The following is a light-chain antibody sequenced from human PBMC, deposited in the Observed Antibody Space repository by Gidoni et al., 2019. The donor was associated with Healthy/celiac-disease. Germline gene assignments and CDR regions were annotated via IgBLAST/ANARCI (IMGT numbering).Light chain of an antibody. J-gene: IGKJ3*01. V-gene: IGKV1-5*03. CDR3: QQYNSYSLFT. CDR1: QSISSW. CDR2: KAS. Sequence: DIQMTQAPSTLSASVGDRVTITCRASQSISSWLAWYQQKPGKAPKLLIYKASSIESGVASRFSGSGAGTEFTLTISSLQPDDFATYYCQQYNSYSLFTFGPGTKVDIK.